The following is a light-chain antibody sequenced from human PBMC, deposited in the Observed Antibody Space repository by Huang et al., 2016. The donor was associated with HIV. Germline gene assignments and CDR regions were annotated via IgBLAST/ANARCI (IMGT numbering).Light chain of an antibody. CDR2: HAS. V-gene: IGKV1-5*03. J-gene: IGKJ2*01. CDR3: QQYNSYPYT. CDR1: QSISRW. Sequence: DIQMTQSPSTLFSSVGDRVTITCRASQSISRWLDWYQQKPGKAPRLLIYHASSLESGVPSRFSGSGSWTKFTLTIGSLQPDYFATYYCQQYNSYPYTFGQGTKLEIK.